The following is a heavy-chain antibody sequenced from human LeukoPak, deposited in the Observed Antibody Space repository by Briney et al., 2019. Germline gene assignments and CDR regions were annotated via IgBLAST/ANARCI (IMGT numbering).Heavy chain of an antibody. J-gene: IGHJ4*02. CDR1: GGSISSCDYY. CDR2: IYYSGST. Sequence: PSETLSLTCTVSGGSISSCDYYWSWIRQPPGKGLEWIVYIYYSGSTYYNPSLKSRVTISVDTSKNQFSLKLSSVTAADTAVYYCARESLIAAAFDYWGQGTLVTVSS. CDR3: ARESLIAAAFDY. D-gene: IGHD6-13*01. V-gene: IGHV4-30-4*01.